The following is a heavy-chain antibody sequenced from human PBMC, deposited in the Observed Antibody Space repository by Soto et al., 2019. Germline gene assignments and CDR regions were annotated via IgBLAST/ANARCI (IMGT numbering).Heavy chain of an antibody. CDR3: AKNIGSSGGGYFFAY. J-gene: IGHJ4*02. CDR2: ISYSGST. CDR1: DDYIRHYY. Sequence: PSETLSLTCTVSDDYIRHYYWSWIRQTPGKGLEWIGHISYSGSTNYNPSLNSRVTMSVDTSTNQFSLKLSSVTAADTAVYYCAKNIGSSGGGYFFAYWGQGTLVTVSS. D-gene: IGHD6-19*01. V-gene: IGHV4-59*08.